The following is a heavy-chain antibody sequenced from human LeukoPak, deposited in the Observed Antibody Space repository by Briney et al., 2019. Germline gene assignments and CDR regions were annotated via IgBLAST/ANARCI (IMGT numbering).Heavy chain of an antibody. Sequence: GAALRLSGSASLMTVSSNYICWVRQAPGKGLEWVSVMYIGVSIYLADCVKGRFTISRDYSQDTVYLQMNSLRDEYMAVYFCARERVPVTYTFVCWGQITLV. V-gene: IGHV3-53*01. CDR3: ARERVPVTYTFVC. CDR1: LMTVSSNY. D-gene: IGHD5-18*01. J-gene: IGHJ4*02. CDR2: MYIGVSI.